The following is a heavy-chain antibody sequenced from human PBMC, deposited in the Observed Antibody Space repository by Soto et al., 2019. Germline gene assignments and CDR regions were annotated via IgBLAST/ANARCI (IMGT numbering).Heavy chain of an antibody. CDR1: GGSISSYY. CDR3: ARVAIFGVVTLSLWCDP. Sequence: SETLSLTCTVSGGSISSYYWSWIRQPPGKGLEWIGYIYYSGSTNYNPSLKSRVTISVDTSKNQFSLKLSSVTAADTAVYYCARVAIFGVVTLSLWCDPWGQGTLVTVS. CDR2: IYYSGST. D-gene: IGHD3-3*01. V-gene: IGHV4-59*01. J-gene: IGHJ5*02.